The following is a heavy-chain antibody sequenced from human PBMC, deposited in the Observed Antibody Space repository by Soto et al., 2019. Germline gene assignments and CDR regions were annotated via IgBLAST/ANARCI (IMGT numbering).Heavy chain of an antibody. CDR1: GGSISSYY. CDR2: IYTSGST. V-gene: IGHV4-4*07. J-gene: IGHJ4*02. CDR3: ARHSSEWLQLVSYFDY. D-gene: IGHD5-12*01. Sequence: SETLSLTCTVSGGSISSYYWSWIRQPAGKGLEWIGRIYTSGSTNYNPSLKSRVTMSVDASKNQFSLKLSSVTAADTAVYYCARHSSEWLQLVSYFDYWGQGTLVTISS.